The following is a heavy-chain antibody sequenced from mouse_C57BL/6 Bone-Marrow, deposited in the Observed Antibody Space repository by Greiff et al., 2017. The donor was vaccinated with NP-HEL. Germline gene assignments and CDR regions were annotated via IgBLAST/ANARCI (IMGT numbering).Heavy chain of an antibody. Sequence: QVQLQQPGTELVKPGASVKLSCKASGYTFTSYWMHWVKQRPGQGLEWIGNINPSNGGTNYNEKFKSKATLTVDKSSSTAYMQLSSLTSEDSAVDYCAGEGGSSGWYFEVWGTGTTVTVSS. D-gene: IGHD1-1*01. CDR1: GYTFTSYW. CDR2: INPSNGGT. CDR3: AGEGGSSGWYFEV. V-gene: IGHV1-53*01. J-gene: IGHJ1*03.